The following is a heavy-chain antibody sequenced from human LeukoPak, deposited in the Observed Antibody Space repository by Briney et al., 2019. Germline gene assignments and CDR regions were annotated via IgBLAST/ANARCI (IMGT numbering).Heavy chain of an antibody. CDR1: GFTFSSYG. J-gene: IGHJ4*02. CDR2: IRYDGSNK. CDR3: AKGDGGHYYDSSGYTPNFDC. V-gene: IGHV3-30*02. Sequence: GGSLRLSCAASGFTFSSYGMHWVRQAPGKGLEGVAFIRYDGSNKYYADSVKGRFTISRDNSKNTLYLQMNSLRAEDTVVYYCAKGDGGHYYDSSGYTPNFDCWGQGTLVTVSS. D-gene: IGHD3-22*01.